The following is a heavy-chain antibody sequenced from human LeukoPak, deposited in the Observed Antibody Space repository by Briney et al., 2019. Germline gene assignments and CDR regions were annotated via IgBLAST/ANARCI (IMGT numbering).Heavy chain of an antibody. CDR2: INPNSGGT. CDR1: GYTFTGYY. J-gene: IGHJ4*02. V-gene: IGHV1-2*02. D-gene: IGHD4-17*01. Sequence: VASVKVSCKASGYTFTGYYMHWVRQAPGQGLEWMGWINPNSGGTNYAQKFQGRVTMTRDTSISTAYMELSRLRSDDTAVYYCARDGASYGDYPPALDYWGQGTLVTVSS. CDR3: ARDGASYGDYPPALDY.